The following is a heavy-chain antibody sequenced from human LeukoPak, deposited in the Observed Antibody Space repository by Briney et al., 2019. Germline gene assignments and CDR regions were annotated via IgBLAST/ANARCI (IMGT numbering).Heavy chain of an antibody. D-gene: IGHD6-6*01. Sequence: GASVKVSCKASGYTFTSYAMHWVRQAPGQRLEWMGWINAGNGNTRYSQKFQGRVTITRDTSASTAYMELSSLRSEDTAVYYCARENIAARHWGYWGQGTLVTVSS. V-gene: IGHV1-3*01. CDR1: GYTFTSYA. J-gene: IGHJ4*02. CDR2: INAGNGNT. CDR3: ARENIAARHWGY.